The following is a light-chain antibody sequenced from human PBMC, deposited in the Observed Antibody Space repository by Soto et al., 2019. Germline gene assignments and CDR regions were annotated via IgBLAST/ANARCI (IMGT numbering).Light chain of an antibody. Sequence: SSELTQPSSVSVSPGQTARITCSGDGLPKKSARWFQQKAGQAPVLLLYKDRERPSGIPERFSGSSSGTTVTLTISGAQVEDEGDYYCFSVVDANRVIFGGGTTLIVL. CDR3: FSVVDANRVI. CDR2: KDR. V-gene: IGLV3-27*01. CDR1: GLPKKS. J-gene: IGLJ2*01.